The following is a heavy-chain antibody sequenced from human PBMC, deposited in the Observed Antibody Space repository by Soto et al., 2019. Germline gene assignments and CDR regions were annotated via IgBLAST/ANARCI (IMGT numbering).Heavy chain of an antibody. CDR1: GGSFSGYY. D-gene: IGHD2-8*02. V-gene: IGHV4-34*01. J-gene: IGHJ4*02. CDR3: ARDKITGLFDY. Sequence: SETLSLTCAVYGGSFSGYYWTWIRQPPGTGLEWIGEINHSGSTNYNPSLKSRDTISVDTSKNQFSLKLTSVAAADTAVYYCARDKITGLFDYWGQGTLVTVSS. CDR2: INHSGST.